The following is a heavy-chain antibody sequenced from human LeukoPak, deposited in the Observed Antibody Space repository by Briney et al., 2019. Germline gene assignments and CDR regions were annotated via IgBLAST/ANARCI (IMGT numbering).Heavy chain of an antibody. CDR2: INPNSGGT. CDR3: ARGVGAIGRDNY. D-gene: IGHD1-26*01. J-gene: IGHJ4*02. Sequence: GESLKISCKASGYTFTGYYMHWVRQAPGQGLEWMGWINPNSGGTNYAQKFQGRVTMTRDTSISTAYMELSRLRSDDTAVYYCARGVGAIGRDNYWGQGTLVTVSS. CDR1: GYTFTGYY. V-gene: IGHV1-2*02.